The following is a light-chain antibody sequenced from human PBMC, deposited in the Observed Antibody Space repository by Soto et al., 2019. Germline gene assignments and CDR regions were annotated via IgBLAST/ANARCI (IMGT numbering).Light chain of an antibody. CDR3: QQCGSSPET. J-gene: IGKJ1*01. V-gene: IGKV3-20*01. CDR2: GAS. Sequence: EVLMTQSPATLSVSPGERATLSCRASQSVSRKLAWYQQTRGQAPRLLIYGASSRATGIPDRFSGSGSGTDFTLTISRLEPEDFAVYYCQQCGSSPETVGQGTKVDIK. CDR1: QSVSRK.